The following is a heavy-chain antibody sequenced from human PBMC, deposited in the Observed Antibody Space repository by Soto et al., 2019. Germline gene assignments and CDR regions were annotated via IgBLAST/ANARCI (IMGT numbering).Heavy chain of an antibody. Sequence: LSLTCAVYGGSFSGYYWSWIRQPPGKGLEWIGSIYYIGSTNYNPSLKSRVTISVDTSQNELSLKLTSVTAADTAVYYCARLGVMVRGSSNWFDPWGQGTLVTVSS. J-gene: IGHJ5*02. CDR1: GGSFSGYY. V-gene: IGHV4-59*01. CDR2: IYYIGST. CDR3: ARLGVMVRGSSNWFDP. D-gene: IGHD3-10*01.